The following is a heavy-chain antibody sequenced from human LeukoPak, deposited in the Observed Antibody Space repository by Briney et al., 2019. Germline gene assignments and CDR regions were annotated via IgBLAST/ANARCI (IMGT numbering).Heavy chain of an antibody. CDR1: GFTFSSYW. CDR3: ARKDPQELLPSLDY. D-gene: IGHD1-26*01. Sequence: PGGSLRLSCSASGFTFSSYWMSWVRQAPGKGLGWVANIKIDVSKNYYVDSVKGRVTISRDNAKNSLYLQMNSLRTTRTPVYYCARKDPQELLPSLDYWGQGTLVTVSS. CDR2: IKIDVSKN. V-gene: IGHV3-7*01. J-gene: IGHJ4*02.